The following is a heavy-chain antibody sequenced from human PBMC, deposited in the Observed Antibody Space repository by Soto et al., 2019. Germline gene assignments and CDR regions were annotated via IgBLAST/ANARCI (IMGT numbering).Heavy chain of an antibody. V-gene: IGHV1-18*01. CDR1: GYTFTSYG. Sequence: GASVKVSCKASGYTFTSYGISWVRQAPGQGLEWMGWISAYNGNTNYAQKLQGRVTMTTDTSTSTAYMELRSLRSDDTAVYYCVLTGYCSSTSCRNLYGMDVWGQGTTVTVSS. CDR2: ISAYNGNT. CDR3: VLTGYCSSTSCRNLYGMDV. J-gene: IGHJ6*02. D-gene: IGHD2-2*01.